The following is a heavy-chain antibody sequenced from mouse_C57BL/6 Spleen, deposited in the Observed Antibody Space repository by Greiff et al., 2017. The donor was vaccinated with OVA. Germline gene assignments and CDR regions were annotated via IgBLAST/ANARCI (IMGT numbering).Heavy chain of an antibody. V-gene: IGHV1-80*01. CDR3: ARSYYYGTPWYFDV. CDR2: IYPGDGDT. Sequence: QVQLKQSGAELVKPGASVKISCKASGYAFSSYWMNWVKQRPGKGLEWIGQIYPGDGDTNYNGKFKGKATLTADKSSSTAYMQLSSLTSEDSAVYFCARSYYYGTPWYFDVWGTGTTVTVSS. CDR1: GYAFSSYW. J-gene: IGHJ1*03. D-gene: IGHD1-1*01.